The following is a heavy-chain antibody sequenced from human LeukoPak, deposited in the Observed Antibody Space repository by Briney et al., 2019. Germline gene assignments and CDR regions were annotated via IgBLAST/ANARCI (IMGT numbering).Heavy chain of an antibody. CDR2: IYYSGST. CDR3: ARHSLWGSYSNWFDP. D-gene: IGHD3-16*01. V-gene: IGHV4-59*08. J-gene: IGHJ5*02. CDR1: GGSISSYY. Sequence: SETLSLTCTVSGGSISSYYWSWIQQPPGKGLEWIGYIYYSGSTNYNPSLKSRVTISVDTSKNQFSLKLSSVTAADTAVYYCARHSLWGSYSNWFDPWGQGTLVTVSS.